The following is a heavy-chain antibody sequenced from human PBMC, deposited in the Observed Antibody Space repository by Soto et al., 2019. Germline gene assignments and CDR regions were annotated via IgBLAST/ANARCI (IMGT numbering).Heavy chain of an antibody. CDR1: GYTCTNSG. V-gene: IGHV1-46*01. J-gene: IGHJ3*02. CDR2: INPSGGST. CDR3: ARDRDHGGNAFDI. D-gene: IGHD2-15*01. Sequence: KFYCKGSGYTCTNSGISWLRQAPGQGLEWMGIINPSGGSTSYAQKFQGRVTMTRDTSTSTVYMELSSLRSEDTAVYYCARDRDHGGNAFDIWGQGTMVT.